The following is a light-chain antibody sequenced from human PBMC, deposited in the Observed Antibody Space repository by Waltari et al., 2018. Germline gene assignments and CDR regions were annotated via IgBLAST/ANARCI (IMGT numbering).Light chain of an antibody. CDR1: QSVSRLN. Sequence: EIMLTQSPGTLSLSPGERATLSCRASQSVSRLNLAWYQQKPGQAPRLLRYGASRRAPGIPDRFSGSGSGTDFTLTISRLEPEDFARYYCQQYDGSSWTFGQGTKVQIK. CDR3: QQYDGSSWT. V-gene: IGKV3-20*01. CDR2: GAS. J-gene: IGKJ1*01.